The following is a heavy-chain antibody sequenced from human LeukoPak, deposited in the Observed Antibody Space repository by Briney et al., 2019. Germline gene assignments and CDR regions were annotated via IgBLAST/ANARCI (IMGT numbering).Heavy chain of an antibody. CDR1: GYTLTELS. J-gene: IGHJ4*02. Sequence: GASVKVSCKVSGYTLTELSMHWVRQAPGKGLEWMGGFDPEDGETIYAQKFQGRVTMTEDTSTDTAYMELSSLGSEDTAVYYCATRDSSSWYWVYFDYWGQGTLVTVSS. D-gene: IGHD6-13*01. CDR2: FDPEDGET. V-gene: IGHV1-24*01. CDR3: ATRDSSSWYWVYFDY.